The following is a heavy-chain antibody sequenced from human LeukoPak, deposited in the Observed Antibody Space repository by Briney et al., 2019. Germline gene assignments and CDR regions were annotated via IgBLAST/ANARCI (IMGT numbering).Heavy chain of an antibody. CDR1: GLAFNAFA. V-gene: IGHV3-49*04. J-gene: IGHJ4*02. Sequence: GGSLRLSCTTSGLAFNAFAMSWVRQPAGKGLEWVGFIRRRAYGGAAEYAASVKGRFIISRDDSKGIAYLQMNSLKTEDTAVYYCSRNGLVDFDYWGQGSRVIVSP. CDR3: SRNGLVDFDY. CDR2: IRRRAYGGAA.